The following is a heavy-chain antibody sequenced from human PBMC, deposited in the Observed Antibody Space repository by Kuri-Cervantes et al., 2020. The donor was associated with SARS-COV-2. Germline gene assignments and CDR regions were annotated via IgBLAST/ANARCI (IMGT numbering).Heavy chain of an antibody. D-gene: IGHD3/OR15-3a*01. CDR1: GFTFSSYA. Sequence: GESLKISCAASGFTFSSYAMSWVRQAPGKGLEWVSAISGSGGSTYYGDSVEGRFTISRDNSKNTLYLQMNSLRAEDTAVYYCAKDPGIWAGSHLYYFDYWGQGTLVTVSS. J-gene: IGHJ4*02. CDR3: AKDPGIWAGSHLYYFDY. CDR2: ISGSGGST. V-gene: IGHV3-23*01.